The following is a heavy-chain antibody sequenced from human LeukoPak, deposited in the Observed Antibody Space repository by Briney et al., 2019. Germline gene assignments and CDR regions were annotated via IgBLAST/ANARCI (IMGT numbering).Heavy chain of an antibody. CDR1: GGSISSGGYY. CDR3: ASRADYSKLPYFDY. CDR2: IYYSGGT. Sequence: SETLSLTCTVSGGSISSGGYYWTWIRQHPGKGLEWIGYIYYSGGTYYNPSLKSRVTISVDTSKNQFSLKLSSMTAADTAVYYCASRADYSKLPYFDYWGQGTLVTVSS. J-gene: IGHJ4*02. V-gene: IGHV4-31*03. D-gene: IGHD4-11*01.